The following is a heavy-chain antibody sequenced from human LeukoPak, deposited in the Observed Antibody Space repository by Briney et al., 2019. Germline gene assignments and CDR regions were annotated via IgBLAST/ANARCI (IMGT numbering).Heavy chain of an antibody. CDR1: GYTFTGYY. CDR3: ARGPPYYDILTGPTFDP. V-gene: IGHV1-2*02. CDR2: INPNSGGT. Sequence: ASVKVSCKASGYTFTGYYMHWVRQAPGQGLEWMGWINPNSGGTNHAQKFQGRVTMTRDTSISTAYMELSRLRSDDTAVYYCARGPPYYDILTGPTFDPWGQGTLVTVSS. J-gene: IGHJ5*02. D-gene: IGHD3-9*01.